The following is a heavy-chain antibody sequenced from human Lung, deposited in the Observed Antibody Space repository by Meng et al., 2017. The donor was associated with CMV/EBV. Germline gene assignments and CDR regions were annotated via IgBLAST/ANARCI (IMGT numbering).Heavy chain of an antibody. CDR1: GGSISSRSYY. Sequence: QLQMQESGPGLVKPSEXLFLICTFSGGSISSRSYYWGWIRQAAGKGLEWIGSINYSGSIYQNPSLKSRVTISVDTSKNQFSLKVRSVTAADTAVYYCARGSGSFYNWFDPWGQGTLVTVSS. CDR2: INYSGSI. CDR3: ARGSGSFYNWFDP. V-gene: IGHV4-39*07. D-gene: IGHD5-12*01. J-gene: IGHJ5*02.